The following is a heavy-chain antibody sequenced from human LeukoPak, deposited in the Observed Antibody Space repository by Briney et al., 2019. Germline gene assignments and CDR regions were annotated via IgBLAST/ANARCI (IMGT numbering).Heavy chain of an antibody. D-gene: IGHD3-10*01. V-gene: IGHV1-69*01. CDR1: GGTFSSYA. J-gene: IGHJ4*02. CDR3: ALSRTSGTYYTSSCDY. Sequence: SVKVSCKASGGTFSSYAISWVRQAPGQGLEWMGGIIPIFGTANYAQSVQGRVTITADESSTTAYMELSSLRSEDTAVYYCALSRTSGTYYTSSCDYWGQGTLVTVSS. CDR2: IIPIFGTA.